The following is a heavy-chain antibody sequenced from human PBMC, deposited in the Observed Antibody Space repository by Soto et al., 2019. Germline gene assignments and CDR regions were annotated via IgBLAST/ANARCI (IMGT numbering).Heavy chain of an antibody. J-gene: IGHJ4*02. CDR1: GGSISSGDYY. D-gene: IGHD4-4*01. V-gene: IGHV4-30-4*01. Sequence: QVQLQESGPGLVKPSQTLSLTCTVSGGSISSGDYYWSWIRQPPGKGLEWIGYIYYSGTTYYNPSLKSRATISVDTSKNQFSLKLSSVTAADTAVYYCARSRNSDYVPQYWGQGTLVTVSS. CDR3: ARSRNSDYVPQY. CDR2: IYYSGTT.